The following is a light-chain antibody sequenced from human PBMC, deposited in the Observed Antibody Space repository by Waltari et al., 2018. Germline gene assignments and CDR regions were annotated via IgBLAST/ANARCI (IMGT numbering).Light chain of an antibody. CDR2: EVT. J-gene: IGLJ2*01. V-gene: IGLV2-14*01. CDR1: SSDVDGYNY. Sequence: QSALTQPASLSGSPGQSITISCTGASSDVDGYNYVSWYQHHPGKAPKLMIYEVTNRPSGVSNRFSGTRSGNTASLTISGLLAEDEADYYCTSYISSSIVIFGGGTKLTVL. CDR3: TSYISSSIVI.